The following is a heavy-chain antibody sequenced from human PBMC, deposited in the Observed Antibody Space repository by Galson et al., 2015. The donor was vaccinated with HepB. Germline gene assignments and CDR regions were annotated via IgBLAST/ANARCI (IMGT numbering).Heavy chain of an antibody. V-gene: IGHV7-4-1*02. J-gene: IGHJ4*02. CDR2: INTNTGNP. D-gene: IGHD2-2*02. Sequence: SVKVSCKASGYTFTSYAMNWVRQAPGQGLEWMGWINTNTGNPTYAQGFTGRFVFSLDTSVSTAYLQISSLKAEDTAVYYCARDRCSSTSCYIDLPPIFDYWGQGTLVTVSS. CDR3: ARDRCSSTSCYIDLPPIFDY. CDR1: GYTFTSYA.